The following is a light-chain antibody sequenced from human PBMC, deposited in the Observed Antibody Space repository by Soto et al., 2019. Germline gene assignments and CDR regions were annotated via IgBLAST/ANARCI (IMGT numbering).Light chain of an antibody. CDR3: HQRRDWPLFS. CDR2: DAS. J-gene: IGKJ4*01. Sequence: IVLTQSPATLSLSPGERATLSCRASQDVGSSLGWYQQRPGQAPRLLVYDASNRATGVPPRFSGSGSATDFTLTISSLEPEDFAIYYCHQRRDWPLFSFGGGTKVEIK. CDR1: QDVGSS. V-gene: IGKV3-11*01.